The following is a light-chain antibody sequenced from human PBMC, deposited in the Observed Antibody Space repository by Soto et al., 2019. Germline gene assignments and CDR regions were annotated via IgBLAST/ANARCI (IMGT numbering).Light chain of an antibody. CDR2: RNN. CDR3: AAWDDSLRGVV. Sequence: QSVLTQPPSASGTPGQRVTISCSGSLSNFGSNFIYWYQQLPGSAPKLLINRNNERPSGVPDRFSGSKSGTSASLAISGLRSEDEADYHCAAWDDSLRGVVFGGGTQLTVL. J-gene: IGLJ2*01. CDR1: LSNFGSNF. V-gene: IGLV1-47*01.